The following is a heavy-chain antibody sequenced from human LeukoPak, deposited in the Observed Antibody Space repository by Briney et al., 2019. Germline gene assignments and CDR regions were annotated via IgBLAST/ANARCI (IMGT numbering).Heavy chain of an antibody. J-gene: IGHJ5*02. D-gene: IGHD3-16*01. CDR1: GGSISSSSYY. CDR3: ARKGGWFDP. Sequence: PSETLSLTCAVSGGSISSSSYYWGWKRPPPGKGLEWVGSIYYSGSTYYNPSLKSRVTISVDTSKTQSSLKLSSLTAADTAVYYCARKGGWFDPWGQGTLVTVSS. V-gene: IGHV4-39*01. CDR2: IYYSGST.